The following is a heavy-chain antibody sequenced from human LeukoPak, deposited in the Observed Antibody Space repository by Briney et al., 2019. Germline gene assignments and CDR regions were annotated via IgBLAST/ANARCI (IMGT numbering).Heavy chain of an antibody. Sequence: HSGGSLRLSCAASGFTFSSYAMFWVRQAPGKGLEWVSAISGSDVSTYYADSVKGRFPISRDNSKSTLYLQMHSLRAEDTAIYYCAKGGCSSTTCLVDYWGQGTLVPVSS. CDR2: ISGSDVST. J-gene: IGHJ4*02. D-gene: IGHD2-2*01. CDR3: AKGGCSSTTCLVDY. CDR1: GFTFSSYA. V-gene: IGHV3-23*01.